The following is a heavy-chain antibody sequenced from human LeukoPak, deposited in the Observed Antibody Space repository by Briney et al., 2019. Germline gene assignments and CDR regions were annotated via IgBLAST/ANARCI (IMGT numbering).Heavy chain of an antibody. CDR1: GYTFTSYY. CDR2: INPSGGST. CDR3: ATQGTNYCDSSGYPDPEYYFDY. Sequence: GSVKVSCKASGYTFTSYYMHWVRQAPGQGLEWMGIINPSGGSTSYAQKFQGRVTMTRDTSTSTVYMELSSLRSEDTAVYYCATQGTNYCDSSGYPDPEYYFDYWGQGTLVTVSS. V-gene: IGHV1-46*01. J-gene: IGHJ4*02. D-gene: IGHD3-22*01.